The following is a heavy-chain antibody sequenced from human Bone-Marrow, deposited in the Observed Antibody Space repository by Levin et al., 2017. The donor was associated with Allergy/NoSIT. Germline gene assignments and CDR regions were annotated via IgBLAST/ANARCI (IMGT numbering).Heavy chain of an antibody. D-gene: IGHD6-6*01. J-gene: IGHJ5*02. V-gene: IGHV1-18*01. CDR2: ISPYNGNT. CDR1: GYAFSTYG. CDR3: ARDFGYSSSSPHGDPDNCFDP. Sequence: ASVKVSCKASGYAFSTYGLNWVRQAPGQALEWVGWISPYNGNTNYAQKVHGRVTLTTDTSTSTAYMELRSLQYDDTAMYYCARDFGYSSSSPHGDPDNCFDPWGQGTLVTVSS.